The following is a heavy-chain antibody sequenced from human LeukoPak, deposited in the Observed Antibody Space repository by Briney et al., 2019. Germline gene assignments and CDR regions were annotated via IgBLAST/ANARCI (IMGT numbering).Heavy chain of an antibody. CDR3: ARVSLPANYASSGCYPSDY. D-gene: IGHD3-22*01. CDR2: IYYSGSA. CDR1: GGSIRSYY. Sequence: ASETLSLTCTVSGGSIRSYYWSWIRQPPGRGLEWIGYIYYSGSAYYNPSLKSRVTVSVDTSKNQLSLNLSSVTAADTAVYYCARVSLPANYASSGCYPSDYWGQGTLVTVSS. J-gene: IGHJ4*02. V-gene: IGHV4-59*01.